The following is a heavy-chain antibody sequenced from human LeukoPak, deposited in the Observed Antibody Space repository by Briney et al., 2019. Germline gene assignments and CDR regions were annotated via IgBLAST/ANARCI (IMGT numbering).Heavy chain of an antibody. V-gene: IGHV3-21*01. D-gene: IGHD7-27*01. Sequence: PGGSLRLSCAASGFTFSSHSMNWVRQAPGKGLEWVSSISSSSSYIYYADSVKGRFTISRDNAKNSLYLQMNSLRAEDTAVYYCARDWGRGAFFDYWGQGTLVTVSS. J-gene: IGHJ4*02. CDR1: GFTFSSHS. CDR3: ARDWGRGAFFDY. CDR2: ISSSSSYI.